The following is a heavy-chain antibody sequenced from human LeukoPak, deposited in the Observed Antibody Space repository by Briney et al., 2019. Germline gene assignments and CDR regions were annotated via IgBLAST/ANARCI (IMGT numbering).Heavy chain of an antibody. CDR2: INPNSGGT. CDR1: GYTFTGYS. V-gene: IGHV1-2*02. CDR3: ARGSGWYGRGDWFDP. Sequence: GASVKVSCKASGYTFTGYSMHWVRQAPGQGLEWMGWINPNSGGTNYAQKFQGRVTMTRDTSISTAYMELSRLRSDDTAVYYCARGSGWYGRGDWFDPWGQGTLVTVSS. D-gene: IGHD6-19*01. J-gene: IGHJ5*02.